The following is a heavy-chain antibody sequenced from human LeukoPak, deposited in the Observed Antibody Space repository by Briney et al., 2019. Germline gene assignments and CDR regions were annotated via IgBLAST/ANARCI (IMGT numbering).Heavy chain of an antibody. Sequence: QSGGSLRLSCAASGFTFSGYAMNWVRQAPGKGLEWVSTISGSGGSSYYADSVKGRFTISRDTSKNTLHLQMNSLRAEDTAIYYCVRDIGSYPPEKWGQGTLVTVSS. CDR3: VRDIGSYPPEK. CDR1: GFTFSGYA. CDR2: ISGSGGSS. D-gene: IGHD1-26*01. J-gene: IGHJ4*02. V-gene: IGHV3-23*01.